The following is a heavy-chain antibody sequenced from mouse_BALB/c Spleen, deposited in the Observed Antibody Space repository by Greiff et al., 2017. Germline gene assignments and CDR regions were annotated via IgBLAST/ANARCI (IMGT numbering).Heavy chain of an antibody. V-gene: IGHV2-5-1*01. CDR3: AKLRGNYENYFDY. CDR2: IWRGGST. CDR1: GFSLTSYG. J-gene: IGHJ2*01. D-gene: IGHD2-1*01. Sequence: VKLMESGPSLVQPSQSLSITCTVSGFSLTSYGVHWVRQSPGKGLEWLGVIWRGGSTDYNAAFMSRLSITKDNSKSQVFFKMNSLQADDTAIYYCAKLRGNYENYFDYWGQGTTLTVSS.